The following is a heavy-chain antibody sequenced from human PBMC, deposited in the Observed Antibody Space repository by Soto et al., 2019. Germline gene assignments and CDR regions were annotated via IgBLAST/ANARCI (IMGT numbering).Heavy chain of an antibody. V-gene: IGHV3-30*18. CDR1: GFTFSSYG. J-gene: IGHJ3*02. CDR3: AKDTLNYCSGCSSHSFDI. D-gene: IGHD2-15*01. CDR2: ISYDGSNK. Sequence: LRLSCAASGFTFSSYGMHWVRQAPGKGLEWVAFISYDGSNKYYADSVKGRFTISRDNSKNTLYLQMNSLRAEDTAVYYCAKDTLNYCSGCSSHSFDIWGQGTMVTVSS.